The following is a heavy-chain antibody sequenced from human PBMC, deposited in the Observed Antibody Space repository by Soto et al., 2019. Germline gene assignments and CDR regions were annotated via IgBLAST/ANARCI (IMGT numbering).Heavy chain of an antibody. J-gene: IGHJ6*02. D-gene: IGHD3-3*01. V-gene: IGHV1-69*01. CDR2: IIPIFGTA. Sequence: QVQLVQSGAEVKKPGSSVKVYCKASGGTFSSYAISWVRQAPGQGLEWMGGIIPIFGTANYAQKFQGRVTITADESTSTAYMELSSLRSEDTAVYYCARIPGVSTIFGGDVWGQGTTVTVSS. CDR3: ARIPGVSTIFGGDV. CDR1: GGTFSSYA.